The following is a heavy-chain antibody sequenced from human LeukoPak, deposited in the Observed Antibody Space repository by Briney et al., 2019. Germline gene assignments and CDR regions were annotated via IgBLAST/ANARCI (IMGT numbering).Heavy chain of an antibody. CDR3: ARQNRAYWYFDL. Sequence: ASVKVSCTASGYTFTSFDINWVRQASGQGLEWMGWMNPHSGKSGFAQKFQGRVTLTRNTSITTAYLELSSLRSEDSAIYYCARQNRAYWYFDLWGRGTPVTVSS. D-gene: IGHD1-14*01. CDR1: GYTFTSFD. V-gene: IGHV1-8*01. J-gene: IGHJ2*01. CDR2: MNPHSGKS.